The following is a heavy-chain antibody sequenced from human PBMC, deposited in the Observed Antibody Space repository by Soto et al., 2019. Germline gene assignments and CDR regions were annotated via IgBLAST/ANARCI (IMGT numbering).Heavy chain of an antibody. J-gene: IGHJ4*02. CDR2: ISPLFSTT. CDR1: GDLFNNYA. CDR3: AASSSVAAAGYFKF. V-gene: IGHV1-69*01. Sequence: QVQLVQSGAEVKEPGSSVKVSCKATGDLFNNYAFNWVRQAPGQGLEWMARISPLFSTTNYAQKFQGRVKIGADELTNIFYLEVSNLESEDTAMYYCAASSSVAAAGYFKFWGQGTLVTVSP. D-gene: IGHD6-13*01.